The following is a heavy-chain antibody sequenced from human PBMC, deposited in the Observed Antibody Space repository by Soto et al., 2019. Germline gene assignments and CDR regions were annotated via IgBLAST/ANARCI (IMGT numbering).Heavy chain of an antibody. D-gene: IGHD4-17*01. CDR2: IYYSGST. CDR3: ARALYGDLSPYYYGMDV. V-gene: IGHV4-39*01. Sequence: SETLSLTCTVSGGSISSSSYYWGWIRQPPGKGLEWIGSIYYSGSTYYNPSLKSRVTISVDTSKNQFSLKLSSVTAADTAVYYCARALYGDLSPYYYGMDVWGQGTTVTVSS. CDR1: GGSISSSSYY. J-gene: IGHJ6*02.